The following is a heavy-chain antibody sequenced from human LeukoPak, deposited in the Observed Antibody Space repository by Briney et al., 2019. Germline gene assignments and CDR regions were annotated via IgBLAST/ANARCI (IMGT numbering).Heavy chain of an antibody. Sequence: PGGSLRLSCAASGFTFSSYSMNWVRQAPGKGLEWVSYISSSSSTIYYADSVKGRFTISRDNAKNSLCLQMNSLRAEDTAVYYCARDTQQDYYGSGSPFGYWGQGTLVTVSS. V-gene: IGHV3-48*01. CDR3: ARDTQQDYYGSGSPFGY. CDR1: GFTFSSYS. CDR2: ISSSSSTI. D-gene: IGHD3-10*01. J-gene: IGHJ4*02.